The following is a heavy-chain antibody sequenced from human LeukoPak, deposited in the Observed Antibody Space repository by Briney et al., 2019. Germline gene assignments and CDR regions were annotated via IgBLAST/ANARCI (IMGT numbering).Heavy chain of an antibody. Sequence: SVKVSCKASGGTFSSYAISWVRQAPGQGLEWMGGIIPIFGTANYAQKFQGRVTITAAESTSTAYMELSSLRSEDTAVYYCARDPATDTMVRGEGVFNDYWGQGTLVTVSS. CDR3: ARDPATDTMVRGEGVFNDY. CDR1: GGTFSSYA. D-gene: IGHD3-10*01. V-gene: IGHV1-69*13. J-gene: IGHJ4*02. CDR2: IIPIFGTA.